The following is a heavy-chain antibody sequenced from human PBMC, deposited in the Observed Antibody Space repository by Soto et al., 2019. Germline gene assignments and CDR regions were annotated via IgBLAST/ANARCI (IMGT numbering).Heavy chain of an antibody. CDR3: ARNSYYDFWSGYQRAFDL. V-gene: IGHV4-38-2*01. D-gene: IGHD3-3*01. J-gene: IGHJ4*02. Sequence: PSETLSLTCAVSGYPISSGYYWGWIRQSPGKRLEWNGSLYHSGSTYYNPSLKSRVTISVDSSKNQFSLRLTSVTVADTAVYYCARNSYYDFWSGYQRAFDLWGQGTVVTVSS. CDR1: GYPISSGYY. CDR2: LYHSGST.